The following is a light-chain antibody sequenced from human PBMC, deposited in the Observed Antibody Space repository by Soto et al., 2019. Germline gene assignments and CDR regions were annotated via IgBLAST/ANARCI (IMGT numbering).Light chain of an antibody. CDR3: QQRSNWPT. Sequence: EIVLTQSPATLSLSPGERATLSCRASQSVSSYLAWYQQKPGQAPRLLIYDASNRATGIPARFSGSGSGTEFTLTISSLEPEYFAVYYCQQRSNWPTFGQGTKVDIK. CDR2: DAS. CDR1: QSVSSY. J-gene: IGKJ1*01. V-gene: IGKV3-11*01.